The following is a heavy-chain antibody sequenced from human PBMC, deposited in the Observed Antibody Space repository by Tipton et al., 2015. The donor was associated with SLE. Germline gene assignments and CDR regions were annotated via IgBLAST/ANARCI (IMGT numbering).Heavy chain of an antibody. CDR2: VHSSGTT. Sequence: TLSLTCAVSGGSISSYYWGWIRQPAGKGREWIGRVHSSGTTLYNPSLNSRVTVSVDTSKNQFSLKLTSGIAADTAVYYCARTNGGGATFFDYWGQGVLVTVSS. D-gene: IGHD3-16*01. CDR3: ARTNGGGATFFDY. CDR1: GGSISSYY. V-gene: IGHV4-4*07. J-gene: IGHJ4*02.